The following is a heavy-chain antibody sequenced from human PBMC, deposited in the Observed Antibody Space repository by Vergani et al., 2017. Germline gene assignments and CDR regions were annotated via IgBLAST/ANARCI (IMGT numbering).Heavy chain of an antibody. Sequence: QVQILQSGGGVVQPGGSLRLSCTLSGFTLNTYGIHWVRQAPGKGLEWVSFIRYDGSSEYYGDSVKGRFTISRDKSQNTVNLQMNSLRTEDTAVYYCVREETFYDSVSDYLAGYFDHWGQGALVTVSS. CDR1: GFTLNTYG. V-gene: IGHV3-30*02. J-gene: IGHJ4*02. CDR3: VREETFYDSVSDYLAGYFDH. D-gene: IGHD3-3*01. CDR2: IRYDGSSE.